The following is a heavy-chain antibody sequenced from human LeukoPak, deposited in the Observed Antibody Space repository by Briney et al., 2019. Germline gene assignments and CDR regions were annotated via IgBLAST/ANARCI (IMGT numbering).Heavy chain of an antibody. CDR3: AREVAWTAVAGKAFDM. J-gene: IGHJ3*02. CDR1: GFTFSSYE. V-gene: IGHV3-33*08. D-gene: IGHD6-19*01. CDR2: IRYDGNKQ. Sequence: PGGSLRLSCAASGFTFSSYEMNWVRQAPGKGLEWVAVIRYDGNKQYYEDSVRGRFTVSRDNSKNTLYLQMNSLSVEDTAVYYCAREVAWTAVAGKAFDMWGQGTMVTVSS.